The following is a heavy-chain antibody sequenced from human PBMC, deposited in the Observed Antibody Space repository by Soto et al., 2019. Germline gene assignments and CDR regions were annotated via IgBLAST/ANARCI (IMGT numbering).Heavy chain of an antibody. J-gene: IGHJ4*02. CDR3: AKGLRYFDRGPLDY. Sequence: SETLSLTCAVHGESFSGYYWNWIRQPPGKGLEWIGEINHSGGTNYNPSLKSRVTISVDTSKNQFSLNLSSVTAADTAVYYCAKGLRYFDRGPLDYWGQGTLVTVSS. CDR1: GESFSGYY. D-gene: IGHD3-9*01. CDR2: INHSGGT. V-gene: IGHV4-34*01.